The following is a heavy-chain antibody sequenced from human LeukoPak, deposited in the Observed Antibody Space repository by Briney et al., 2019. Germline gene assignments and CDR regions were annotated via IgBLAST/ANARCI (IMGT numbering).Heavy chain of an antibody. J-gene: IGHJ5*02. CDR3: ARDPDISTNWFDP. Sequence: ASVKVSCKASGYTFISYGISWVPQAPGQGLEWMGWISTYNGNTNYAQKFQGRVTMTTDTSTSTAYMELRSLRSDDTAVYYCARDPDISTNWFDPWGQGTLVTVSS. CDR2: ISTYNGNT. CDR1: GYTFISYG. V-gene: IGHV1-18*01. D-gene: IGHD3-9*01.